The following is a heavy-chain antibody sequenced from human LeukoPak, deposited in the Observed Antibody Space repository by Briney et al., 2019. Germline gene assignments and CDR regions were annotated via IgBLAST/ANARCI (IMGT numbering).Heavy chain of an antibody. Sequence: SETLSLTCTVSGGSISSGSYYWSWIRQPAGKGLEWIGEIYHSGSTNYNPSLKSRVTISVDKSKNQFSLKLSSVTAADTAVYYCARGPSRYSGSYSSYYYYYYMDVWGKGTTVTVSS. J-gene: IGHJ6*03. V-gene: IGHV4-61*10. CDR2: IYHSGST. CDR1: GGSISSGSYY. D-gene: IGHD1-26*01. CDR3: ARGPSRYSGSYSSYYYYYYMDV.